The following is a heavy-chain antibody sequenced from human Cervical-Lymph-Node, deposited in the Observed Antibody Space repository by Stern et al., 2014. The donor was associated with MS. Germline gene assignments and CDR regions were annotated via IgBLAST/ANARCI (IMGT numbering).Heavy chain of an antibody. CDR3: AKDKESTYYYDSSGYYGAFDI. J-gene: IGHJ3*02. CDR1: GFTFRSYA. Sequence: EMQLVESGGGLVQPGGSLRLSCEASGFTFRSYAMSWVRQAPGKGLEWVSAISGRGGSTYYAASVKGRFTISRDNSKNTLYLQMNSLRAEDTAVYYCAKDKESTYYYDSSGYYGAFDIWGQGTMVTVSS. V-gene: IGHV3-23*04. CDR2: ISGRGGST. D-gene: IGHD3-22*01.